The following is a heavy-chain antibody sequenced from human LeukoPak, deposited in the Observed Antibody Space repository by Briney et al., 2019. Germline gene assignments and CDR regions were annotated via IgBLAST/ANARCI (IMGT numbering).Heavy chain of an antibody. CDR1: AGSISSYS. J-gene: IGHJ5*02. CDR3: AIRAREQRDSSPGNWLYP. D-gene: IGHD1/OR15-1a*01. V-gene: IGHV4-59*08. Sequence: PLETLSLTCTVSAGSISSYSWNWIRQPPGNGLVGFGRIFRGNTNSKPALMRRFTISFDTSTTHLSLTLRSVTAADTAVYYCAIRAREQRDSSPGNWLYPWGQGTLVTVSS. CDR2: IFRGNT.